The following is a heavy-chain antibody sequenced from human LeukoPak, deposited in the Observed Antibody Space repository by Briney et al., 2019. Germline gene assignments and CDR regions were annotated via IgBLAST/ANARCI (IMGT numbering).Heavy chain of an antibody. D-gene: IGHD3-10*01. V-gene: IGHV3-9*01. CDR1: GFTFDDYA. Sequence: GRSLRLSCAASGFTFDDYAMHWVRQAPGKGLEWVSGISWNSGSIGYADSVKGRFTISRDNAKNSLYLQMNSLRAEDTAVYYCARDNMGFDYWGQGTLVTVSS. J-gene: IGHJ4*02. CDR3: ARDNMGFDY. CDR2: ISWNSGSI.